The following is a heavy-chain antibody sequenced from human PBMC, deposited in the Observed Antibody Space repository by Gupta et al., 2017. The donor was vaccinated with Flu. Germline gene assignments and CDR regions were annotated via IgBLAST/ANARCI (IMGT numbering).Heavy chain of an antibody. CDR1: GFTFFSFG. Sequence: EVQLVESGGGLVQPGGSLRLSCAASGFTFFSFGMTWVRQAPGKGLEWVANIKHDGSEKYYVDSVKGRFTISRDNAKNSLYLQMNSLRAEDTAVYYCVRDGSYDILTRYYTDSYFDHWGQGTLVTVSS. CDR2: IKHDGSEK. CDR3: VRDGSYDILTRYYTDSYFDH. J-gene: IGHJ4*02. D-gene: IGHD3-9*01. V-gene: IGHV3-7*01.